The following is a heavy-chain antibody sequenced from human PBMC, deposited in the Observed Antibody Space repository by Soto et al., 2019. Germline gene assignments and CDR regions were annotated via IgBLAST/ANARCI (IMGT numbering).Heavy chain of an antibody. CDR2: IYYSGST. Sequence: PSETLSLTCTVSGGSITSSSYYWGWIRQPPGKGLEWIASIYYSGSTYYNPSLKSRVTISVDTSKNQFSLKLSSVTAADTAVYYCARHPPPKLDWFDPWGQGTLVT. CDR3: ARHPPPKLDWFDP. CDR1: GGSITSSSYY. J-gene: IGHJ5*02. D-gene: IGHD3-10*01. V-gene: IGHV4-39*01.